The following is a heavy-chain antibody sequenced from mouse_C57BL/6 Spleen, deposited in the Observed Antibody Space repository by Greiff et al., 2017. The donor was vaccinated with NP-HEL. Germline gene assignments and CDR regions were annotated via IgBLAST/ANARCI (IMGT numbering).Heavy chain of an antibody. V-gene: IGHV1-64*01. CDR2: IHPNSGST. CDR3: ASKSPYYSLGYFDV. Sequence: QVQLQQPGAELVKPGASVKLSCKASGYTFTSYWMHWVKQRPGQGLEWIGMIHPNSGSTNYNEKFKSKATLTVDKSSSTAYMQLSSLTSEDSAVYYCASKSPYYSLGYFDVWGTGTTVTVSS. CDR1: GYTFTSYW. J-gene: IGHJ1*03. D-gene: IGHD1-1*01.